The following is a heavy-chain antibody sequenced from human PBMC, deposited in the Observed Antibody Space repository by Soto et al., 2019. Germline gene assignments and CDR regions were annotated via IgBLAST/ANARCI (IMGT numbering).Heavy chain of an antibody. CDR1: GGSVSSGSHY. J-gene: IGHJ6*02. D-gene: IGHD3-16*01. Sequence: TSETLSLTCTVSGGSVSSGSHYWSWIRQSPGKGLEWIGYIYNSGITKYNATLKSRVTISVDTSKNQFSLRLISVTAADTAVYFCASSPNYVYYYYYGMDVWGQGTTVTVSS. CDR3: ASSPNYVYYYYYGMDV. V-gene: IGHV4-61*01. CDR2: IYNSGIT.